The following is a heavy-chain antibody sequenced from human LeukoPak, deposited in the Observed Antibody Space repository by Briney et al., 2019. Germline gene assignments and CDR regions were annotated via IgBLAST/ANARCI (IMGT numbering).Heavy chain of an antibody. CDR1: GFTFSNAW. V-gene: IGHV3-15*01. CDR2: IKSKTDGGTT. CDR3: TTDAPSSGWYGGAFDI. Sequence: GGSLRLSCAASGFTFSNAWMSWVRQAPGKGLEWVGRIKSKTDGGTTDYAAPVKGRFTISRDDSKNTLHLQMNSLKTEDTAVYYCTTDAPSSGWYGGAFDIWGQGTMVTVSS. D-gene: IGHD6-19*01. J-gene: IGHJ3*02.